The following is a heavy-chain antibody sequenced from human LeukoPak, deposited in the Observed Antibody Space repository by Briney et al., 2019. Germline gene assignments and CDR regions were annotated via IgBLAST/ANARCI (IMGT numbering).Heavy chain of an antibody. J-gene: IGHJ4*02. V-gene: IGHV4-59*01. CDR1: GGSISSYY. CDR3: ARGGWELRVGFDY. D-gene: IGHD1-26*01. CDR2: IYYSGST. Sequence: PSETLSLTCTVSGGSISSYYWSWIRQPPGKGLEWIGYIYYSGSTNYNPSLKSRVTISVDTSKNQFSLKLSSVTAADTAVYYCARGGWELRVGFDYWGQGTLVTVSS.